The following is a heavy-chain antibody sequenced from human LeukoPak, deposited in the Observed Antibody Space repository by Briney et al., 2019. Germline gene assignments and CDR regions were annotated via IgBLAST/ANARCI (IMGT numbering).Heavy chain of an antibody. CDR3: ARWQQWLVRWGYYYYYMDV. D-gene: IGHD6-19*01. CDR2: INPNSGGT. Sequence: GASVKVSCKASGYTFTGYYMHWVRQAPGQGLEWMGWINPNSGGTNYAQKFQGRVTMTRDTSISTAYMELSRLRSDDTAVYYCARWQQWLVRWGYYYYYMDVWGKGTTVTVSS. J-gene: IGHJ6*03. CDR1: GYTFTGYY. V-gene: IGHV1-2*02.